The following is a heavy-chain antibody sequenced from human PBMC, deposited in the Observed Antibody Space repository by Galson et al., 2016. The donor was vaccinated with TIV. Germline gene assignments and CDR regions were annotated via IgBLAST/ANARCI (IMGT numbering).Heavy chain of an antibody. J-gene: IGHJ3*01. CDR2: ISRTGKTI. V-gene: IGHV3-11*01. CDR1: GFTFSDYY. CDR3: VRDKYSSPPDDAFDL. Sequence: SLRLSCAASGFTFSDYYMSWIRQAPGKGLEWVSYISRTGKTIYYADSVKGRFTISRDNAENSLSLQMNSLRVEDTAVYYCVRDKYSSPPDDAFDLWGQGTMVTVSS. D-gene: IGHD6-6*01.